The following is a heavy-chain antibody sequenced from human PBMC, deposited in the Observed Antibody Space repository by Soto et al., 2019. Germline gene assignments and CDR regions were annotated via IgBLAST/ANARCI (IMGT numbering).Heavy chain of an antibody. CDR2: IIPIFGTA. V-gene: IGHV1-69*13. CDR1: GGTFSSYA. D-gene: IGHD2-8*01. Sequence: SVKVSCKASGGTFSSYAISWVRQAPGQGLEWMGGIIPIFGTANYAQKFQGRVTITADESTSTAYMELSSLRSEDTAVYYCARGGYCTNGVCYIVPNYWGQGTLVTVSS. CDR3: ARGGYCTNGVCYIVPNY. J-gene: IGHJ4*02.